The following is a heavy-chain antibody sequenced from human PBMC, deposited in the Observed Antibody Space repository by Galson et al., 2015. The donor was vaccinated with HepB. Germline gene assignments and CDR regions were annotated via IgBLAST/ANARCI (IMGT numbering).Heavy chain of an antibody. V-gene: IGHV1-3*01. D-gene: IGHD3-22*01. CDR2: INAGNGNT. Sequence: SVKVSCKASGYTFTSYAMHWVRQAPGQRLEWMGWINAGNGNTKYSQKFQGRVTITRDTSASTAYMELSSLRSEDTAVYYCARGELDSSGYYLFYYWGQGTLVTVSS. CDR1: GYTFTSYA. CDR3: ARGELDSSGYYLFYY. J-gene: IGHJ4*02.